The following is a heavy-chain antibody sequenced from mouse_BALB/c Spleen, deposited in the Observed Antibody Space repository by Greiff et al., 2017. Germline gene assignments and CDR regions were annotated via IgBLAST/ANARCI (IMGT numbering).Heavy chain of an antibody. J-gene: IGHJ1*01. D-gene: IGHD1-1*01. Sequence: EVKLMESGGGLVKPGGSLKLSCAASGFTFSDYYMYWVRQTPEKRLEWVATISDGGIYTYYPDSVKGRFTISRDNAKNNLYLQMSSLKSEDTAMYYCARDVGSRDWYFDVWGAGTTVTVSS. CDR1: GFTFSDYY. CDR3: ARDVGSRDWYFDV. CDR2: ISDGGIYT. V-gene: IGHV5-4*02.